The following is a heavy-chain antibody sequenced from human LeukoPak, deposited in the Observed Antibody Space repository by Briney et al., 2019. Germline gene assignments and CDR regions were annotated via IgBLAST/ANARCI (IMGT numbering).Heavy chain of an antibody. CDR2: IYYSGST. J-gene: IGHJ5*02. Sequence: PSETLSLTCTVSGGSISSSSYYWGWIRQPPGKGLEWIGSIYYSGSTYYNPSLKSRVTISVDTSKNQFSLKLSSVTAADTAVYYCARDPIVLMPYGVPWGQGTLVTVSS. V-gene: IGHV4-39*07. CDR3: ARDPIVLMPYGVP. CDR1: GGSISSSSYY. D-gene: IGHD2-8*01.